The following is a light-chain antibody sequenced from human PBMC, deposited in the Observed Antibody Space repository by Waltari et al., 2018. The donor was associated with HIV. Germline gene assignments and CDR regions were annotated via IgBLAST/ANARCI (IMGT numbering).Light chain of an antibody. CDR1: SSNIGSNT. CDR3: ATWDDSLNAWV. CDR2: SDG. V-gene: IGLV1-44*01. J-gene: IGLJ3*02. Sequence: QSVLNQSPSASGTPGPRVIISCSGSSSNIGSNTLTWYQQFPGTAPKLLIYSDGQRPSGVPERFSGSKSATSASLAISGLRSEDEADYYCATWDDSLNAWVFGGGTKLTVL.